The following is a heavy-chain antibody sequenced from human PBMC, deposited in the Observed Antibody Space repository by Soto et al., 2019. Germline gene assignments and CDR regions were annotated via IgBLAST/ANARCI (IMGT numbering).Heavy chain of an antibody. J-gene: IGHJ6*02. CDR2: MNPNSGNT. V-gene: IGHV1-8*01. D-gene: IGHD6-13*01. CDR1: GYTFTSYD. Sequence: QVQLAQSGAEVKKPGASVKVSCKASGYTFTSYDINWVRQATGQGLEWMGWMNPNSGNTGYAQKFQGRVTMTRNTFIISAYIELGSLGSEDTAVYYCARIAAAGTGEYYYYYYGMDVWGQGTTVTVSS. CDR3: ARIAAAGTGEYYYYYYGMDV.